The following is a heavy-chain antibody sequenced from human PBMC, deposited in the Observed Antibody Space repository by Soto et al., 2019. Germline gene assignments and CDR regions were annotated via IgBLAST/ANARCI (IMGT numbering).Heavy chain of an antibody. D-gene: IGHD2-15*01. CDR2: ISSSGRTI. J-gene: IGHJ4*02. CDR1: GFTFSDYY. Sequence: QVQLVESGGGLVKTGGSLRLSCAASGFTFSDYYMSWIRQGPGKGLEWVSYISSSGRTIYYADSVKGRFTISRENAKNSLYLQMNSLRAEDTAVYYCARPVALVTEPFDYWGQGTLVTVSS. CDR3: ARPVALVTEPFDY. V-gene: IGHV3-11*01.